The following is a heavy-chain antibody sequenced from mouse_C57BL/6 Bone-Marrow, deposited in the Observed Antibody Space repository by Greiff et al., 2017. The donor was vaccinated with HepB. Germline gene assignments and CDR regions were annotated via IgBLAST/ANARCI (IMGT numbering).Heavy chain of an antibody. CDR3: ARGRGNYD. Sequence: VQLQQSGAELARPGASVKLSCKASGYTFTSYWMQWVKQRPGQGLEWIGAIYPGDGDTRYTQKFKAKATLTADKSSSTAYMQLSSVASEDSAVYYCARGRGNYDWGQGTTLTVSS. J-gene: IGHJ2*01. CDR1: GYTFTSYW. V-gene: IGHV1-87*01. D-gene: IGHD2-1*01. CDR2: IYPGDGDT.